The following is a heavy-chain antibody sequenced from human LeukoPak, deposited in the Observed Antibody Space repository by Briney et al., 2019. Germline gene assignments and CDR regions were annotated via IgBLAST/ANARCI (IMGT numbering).Heavy chain of an antibody. J-gene: IGHJ4*02. CDR1: DGSIGNFY. D-gene: IGHD3-22*01. CDR3: ARWGHFDASGYFVVDY. CDR2: SPYGGRT. V-gene: IGHV4-59*01. Sequence: PSETLSLTCTVSDGSIGNFYWNWFRQPPGKTLEWIGHSPYGGRTAYNPSLESRVTISVDTSKSQFSLKLRSVTTTDTAVYYCARWGHFDASGYFVVDYWGQGALVTVSS.